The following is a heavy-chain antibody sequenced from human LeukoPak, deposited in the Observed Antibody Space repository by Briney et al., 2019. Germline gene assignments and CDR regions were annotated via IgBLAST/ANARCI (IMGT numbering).Heavy chain of an antibody. CDR2: MNPNSGNT. CDR3: ARGKVLRYFDWTTPNARDAFDI. D-gene: IGHD3-9*01. Sequence: ASVKVSCKASGYTFTSYDINWVRQATGQGLEWMGWMNPNSGNTGYAQKFQGRVTMTRNTSISTDYMELSSLRSEDTAVYYCARGKVLRYFDWTTPNARDAFDIWGQGTMVTVSS. CDR1: GYTFTSYD. J-gene: IGHJ3*02. V-gene: IGHV1-8*01.